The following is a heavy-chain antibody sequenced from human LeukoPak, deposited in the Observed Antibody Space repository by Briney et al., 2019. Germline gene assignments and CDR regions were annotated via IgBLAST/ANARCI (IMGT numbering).Heavy chain of an antibody. V-gene: IGHV3-21*01. Sequence: GGSLRLSCAASGFTFSSYSMNWVRQAPGKGLEWVSSISSSSSNIYYADSVKGRFTISRDNAKNSLYVKMNSLRAEDTAVYYCARDPYSGSYAAYYYYYMDVWGKGTTATISS. J-gene: IGHJ6*03. CDR2: ISSSSSNI. CDR1: GFTFSSYS. CDR3: ARDPYSGSYAAYYYYYMDV. D-gene: IGHD1-26*01.